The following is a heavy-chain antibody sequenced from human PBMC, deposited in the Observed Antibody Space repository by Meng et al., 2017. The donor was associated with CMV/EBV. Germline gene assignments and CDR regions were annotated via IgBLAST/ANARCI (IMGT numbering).Heavy chain of an antibody. CDR2: IIPIFGTA. CDR3: ARRGYGGNPLRPPLDYYYYGMDV. CDR1: GGTFSSYA. J-gene: IGHJ6*02. D-gene: IGHD4-23*01. Sequence: SVKVSCKASGGTFSSYAISGVRQAPGQGLEWMGGIIPIFGTANYAQKFQGRVTITTDESTSTAYMELSSLRSEDTAVYYCARRGYGGNPLRPPLDYYYYGMDVWGQGTTVTVSS. V-gene: IGHV1-69*05.